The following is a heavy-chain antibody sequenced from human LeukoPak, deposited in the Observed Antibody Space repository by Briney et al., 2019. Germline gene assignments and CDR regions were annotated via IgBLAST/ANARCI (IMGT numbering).Heavy chain of an antibody. Sequence: PGGSPRLSCVASGFTVSTNYMSWVRQAPGKGLEWVSVIYSGGSTYYADSVKGRFTISRDNSENTLYLQMNSLRGEDTAMYYCASGSGSYRTPYYYMDVWGTGTTVTVSS. CDR2: IYSGGST. CDR1: GFTVSTNY. V-gene: IGHV3-53*01. CDR3: ASGSGSYRTPYYYMDV. J-gene: IGHJ6*03. D-gene: IGHD3-10*01.